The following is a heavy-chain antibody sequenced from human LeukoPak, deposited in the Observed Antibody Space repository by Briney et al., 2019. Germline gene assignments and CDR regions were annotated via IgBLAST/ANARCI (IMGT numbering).Heavy chain of an antibody. Sequence: SETLSLTCTVSGDSISSGDYSWSWIRQPPGEGLEWIGYIYHSGSTYYDPSLKSRVTISLDRSKDQFSLKLSSVTAADTAVYYCARVLTGGYWYFDLWGRGTLVTVSS. D-gene: IGHD7-27*01. CDR3: ARVLTGGYWYFDL. CDR2: IYHSGST. V-gene: IGHV4-30-2*01. CDR1: GDSISSGDYS. J-gene: IGHJ2*01.